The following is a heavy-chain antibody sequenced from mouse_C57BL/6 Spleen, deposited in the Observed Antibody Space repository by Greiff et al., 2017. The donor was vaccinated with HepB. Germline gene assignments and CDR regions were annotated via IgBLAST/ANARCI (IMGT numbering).Heavy chain of an antibody. V-gene: IGHV1-52*01. CDR2: IDPSDSET. D-gene: IGHD1-1*01. CDR1: GYTFTSYW. Sequence: VQLQQSGAELVRPGSSVKLSCKASGYTFTSYWMHWVKQRPIQGLEWIGNIDPSDSETHYNQKFKDKATLTVDKSSSTAYMQLSRLTSEDSAVYYCARKGYYGSSYFDYWGQGTTLTVSS. J-gene: IGHJ2*01. CDR3: ARKGYYGSSYFDY.